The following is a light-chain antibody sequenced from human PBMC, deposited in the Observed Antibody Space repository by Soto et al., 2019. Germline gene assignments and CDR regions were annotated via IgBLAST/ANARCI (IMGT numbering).Light chain of an antibody. CDR1: QSINNW. Sequence: DIQMTQSPSTLSASVGDRVTITCRASQSINNWLAWYQQKPGKAPNLLIYKASNYESGVTSRFSGSGSGTEVPLTISSLQPDDFATYYCQQYNDYSWTFGQGTKVEIK. J-gene: IGKJ1*01. V-gene: IGKV1-5*03. CDR3: QQYNDYSWT. CDR2: KAS.